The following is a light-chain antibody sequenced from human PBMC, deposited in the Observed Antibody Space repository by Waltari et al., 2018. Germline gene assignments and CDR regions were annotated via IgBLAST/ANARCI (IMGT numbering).Light chain of an antibody. CDR1: NIGSKS. CDR3: LVWHSTIDHQGV. Sequence: SYVVTQSPSVSVAPGETARITCGGDNIGSKSVHLYQQRPGQAPVLVISYHSDRTSGIPGRLAGSNSGKTATLTISWVEAEDEADYYCLVWHSTIDHQGVFGGGTKLTGL. V-gene: IGLV3-21*04. J-gene: IGLJ2*01. CDR2: YHS.